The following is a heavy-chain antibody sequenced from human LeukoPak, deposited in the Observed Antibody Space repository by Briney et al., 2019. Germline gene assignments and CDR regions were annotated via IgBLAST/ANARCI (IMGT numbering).Heavy chain of an antibody. CDR3: ARFPIAARPRYGMDV. V-gene: IGHV3-23*01. Sequence: GGSLRLSCAASGFTFSSYAMSWVRQAPGKGLEWVSAISGSGGSTYYADSVKGRFTISRDNSKNSLYLQMNSLRAEDTAVYYCARFPIAARPRYGMDVWGQGTTVTVSS. CDR1: GFTFSSYA. D-gene: IGHD6-6*01. CDR2: ISGSGGST. J-gene: IGHJ6*02.